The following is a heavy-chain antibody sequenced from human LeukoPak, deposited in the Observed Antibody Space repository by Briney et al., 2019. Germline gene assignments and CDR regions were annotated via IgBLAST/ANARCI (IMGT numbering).Heavy chain of an antibody. CDR2: IYDSGST. D-gene: IGHD3-22*01. CDR1: GGSISSGGYY. V-gene: IGHV4-39*07. J-gene: IGHJ5*02. CDR3: ARSYYYDSSGLVGFNWFDP. Sequence: SETLSLTCTVSGGSISSGGYYWSWIRQPPGKGLEWIGSIYDSGSTYYNPSLKSRVTISVDTSKNQFSLKLSSVTAADTAVYYCARSYYYDSSGLVGFNWFDPWGQGTLVTVSS.